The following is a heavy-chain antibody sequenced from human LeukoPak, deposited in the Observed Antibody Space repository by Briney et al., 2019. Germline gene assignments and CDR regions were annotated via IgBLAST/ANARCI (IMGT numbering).Heavy chain of an antibody. J-gene: IGHJ4*02. Sequence: PSETLSLTCTVSGYSISSGYYWGWIRQPPGKGLEWIGSIYHSGSTYYNPSLKSRVTISVDTSKNQFSLKLSSVTAADTAVYYCARGYGSGSYYISPPYYFDFWGQGTLVTVSS. CDR2: IYHSGST. D-gene: IGHD3-10*01. CDR1: GYSISSGYY. V-gene: IGHV4-38-2*02. CDR3: ARGYGSGSYYISPPYYFDF.